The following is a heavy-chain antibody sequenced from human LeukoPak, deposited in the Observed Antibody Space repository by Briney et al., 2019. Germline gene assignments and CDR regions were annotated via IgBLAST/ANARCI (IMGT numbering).Heavy chain of an antibody. CDR1: GGSFSGYY. CDR2: INHSGST. CDR3: ARGGIAARLGFFDY. V-gene: IGHV4-34*01. J-gene: IGHJ4*02. D-gene: IGHD6-6*01. Sequence: SETLSLTCAVYGGSFSGYYWSWIRQPPGKGLEWIGEINHSGSTNYNPSLKSRVTISVDTSKNQFPLKLSSVTAADTAVYYCARGGIAARLGFFDYWGQGTLVTVSS.